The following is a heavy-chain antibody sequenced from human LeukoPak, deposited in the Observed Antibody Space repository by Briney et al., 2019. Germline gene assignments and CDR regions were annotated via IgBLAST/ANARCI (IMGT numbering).Heavy chain of an antibody. CDR2: TYYRSQWYN. D-gene: IGHD6-13*01. CDR1: GDSVSSKSAA. J-gene: IGHJ4*02. CDR3: AGTIAAAGSFDY. Sequence: SQTLSLTCAISGDSVSSKSAAWNWIRQSPSRGLEWLGRTYYRSQWYNDYAVSVKSRITINPDASKNQFSLQLNSVTPKDTAVYYCAGTIAAAGSFDYWGQGTLVTVSS. V-gene: IGHV6-1*01.